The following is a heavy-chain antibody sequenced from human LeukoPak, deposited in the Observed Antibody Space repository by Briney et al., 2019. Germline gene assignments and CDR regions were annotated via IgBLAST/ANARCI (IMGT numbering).Heavy chain of an antibody. V-gene: IGHV3-74*01. CDR1: GFTFSSYW. J-gene: IGHJ4*02. CDR3: ARAGYYRFDY. D-gene: IGHD2-8*01. CDR2: INSDGSTI. Sequence: GGSLRLSCAASGFTFSSYWVHWVRQAPGKGLVWVSRINSDGSTINYADSVQGRFTISRDNAKTTLYLQMNSLRAEDTAVYYCARAGYYRFDYWGQGALVTVSS.